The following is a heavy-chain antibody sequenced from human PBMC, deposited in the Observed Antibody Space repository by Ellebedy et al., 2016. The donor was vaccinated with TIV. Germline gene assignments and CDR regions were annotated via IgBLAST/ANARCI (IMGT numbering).Heavy chain of an antibody. D-gene: IGHD6-6*01. CDR1: GFTFSNYA. CDR2: ISSSGDST. J-gene: IGHJ1*01. Sequence: PGGSLRLSCAASGFTFSNYAMNWVRQAPGKGLEWVSGISSSGDSTYYAYAVKGRFTVSRDNSKNTLFLQVNSLRAEYTAVYYCIFKGMSARLYWGQGTLVTVSS. CDR3: IFKGMSARLY. V-gene: IGHV3-23*01.